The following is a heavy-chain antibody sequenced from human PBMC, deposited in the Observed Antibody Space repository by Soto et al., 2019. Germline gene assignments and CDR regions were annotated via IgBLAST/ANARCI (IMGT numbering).Heavy chain of an antibody. V-gene: IGHV3-48*03. CDR1: GFTFSSYE. CDR3: ARESEDLTSNFDY. CDR2: ISSSGSTI. Sequence: GGSRRLSCAASGFTFSSYEMNWVRQAPGKGLEWGSYISSSGSTIYYADSVKGRFTISRDNAKNSLYLQMNSLRAEDTAVYYCARESEDLTSNFDYWGQGTLVTVSS. J-gene: IGHJ4*02.